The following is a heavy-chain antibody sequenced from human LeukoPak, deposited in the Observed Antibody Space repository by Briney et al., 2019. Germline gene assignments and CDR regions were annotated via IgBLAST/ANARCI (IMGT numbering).Heavy chain of an antibody. CDR2: TNPFSGVT. Sequence: ASVKVSCKASGYTFIGYYLHWVRQAPGQGLEWMGWTNPFSGVTKYAQKFQGRVTMTEDTSTDTAYMELSSLYFEDTAVYYCATLEPEPGDFGGLAYWGQGTLVTVSS. J-gene: IGHJ4*02. V-gene: IGHV1-2*02. CDR1: GYTFIGYY. CDR3: ATLEPEPGDFGGLAY. D-gene: IGHD4-17*01.